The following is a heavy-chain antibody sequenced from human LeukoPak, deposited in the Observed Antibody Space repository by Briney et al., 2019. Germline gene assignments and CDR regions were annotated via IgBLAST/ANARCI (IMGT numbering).Heavy chain of an antibody. Sequence: PSETLSLTCTVSGGSISTYYWNWIRQPPGKGLEWIAYVYYSGSTNYNPSLKSRVTISVDTSKNQFSLKLSSVTAADTAVYYCARDLGSGSYYKPPFCYFDYWGQGTLVTVSS. D-gene: IGHD3-10*01. CDR2: VYYSGST. CDR1: GGSISTYY. CDR3: ARDLGSGSYYKPPFCYFDY. V-gene: IGHV4-59*01. J-gene: IGHJ4*02.